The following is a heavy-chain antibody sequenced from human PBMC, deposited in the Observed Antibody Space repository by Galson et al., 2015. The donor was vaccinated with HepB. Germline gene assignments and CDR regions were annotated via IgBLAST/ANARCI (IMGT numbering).Heavy chain of an antibody. CDR2: INAGNGNT. CDR1: GYTFTSYA. V-gene: IGHV1-3*01. CDR3: ATGSSTVTHPFDY. D-gene: IGHD4-17*01. Sequence: SVKVSCKASGYTFTSYAMHWVRQAPGQRLEWMGWINAGNGNTKYSQKFQGRVTITRDTSASTAYMELSSLRSEDTAVYYCATGSSTVTHPFDYWGQGTLVTVSS. J-gene: IGHJ4*02.